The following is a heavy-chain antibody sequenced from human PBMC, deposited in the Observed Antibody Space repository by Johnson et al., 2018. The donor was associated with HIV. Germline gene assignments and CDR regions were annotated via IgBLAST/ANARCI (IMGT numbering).Heavy chain of an antibody. D-gene: IGHD6-13*01. CDR1: GFSVSTSY. Sequence: VQLVESGGDLVQPGGSLRLSCAASGFSVSTSYMTWVRQAPGKGLAWVSSISCGGRTYYADTVKGRVSISRDTSKNTLDLQLNSLRAEDTAAYYCARGVKQQLSVVDAFDIWGQGTMVTVSS. J-gene: IGHJ3*02. CDR3: ARGVKQQLSVVDAFDI. V-gene: IGHV3-66*02. CDR2: ISCGGRT.